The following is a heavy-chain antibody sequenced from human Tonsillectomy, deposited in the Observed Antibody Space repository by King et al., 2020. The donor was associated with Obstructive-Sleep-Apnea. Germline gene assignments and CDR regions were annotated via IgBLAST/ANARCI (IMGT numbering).Heavy chain of an antibody. V-gene: IGHV1-8*01. CDR2: MNPNSGNT. Sequence: QLVQSGAEVKKPGASVKVSCKAAGYTFTTAEIHWVRQAPGQGLEWMGWMNPNSGNTGYVQKFRGRVTMTRDPAITTAHMALSSLRSADTAVYYCASGSSRSFDLWGQGTLVTVSS. CDR1: GYTFTTAE. J-gene: IGHJ4*02. CDR3: ASGSSRSFDL. D-gene: IGHD6-13*01.